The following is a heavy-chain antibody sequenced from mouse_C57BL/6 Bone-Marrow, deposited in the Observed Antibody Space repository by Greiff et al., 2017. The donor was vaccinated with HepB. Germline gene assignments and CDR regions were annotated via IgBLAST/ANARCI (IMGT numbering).Heavy chain of an antibody. J-gene: IGHJ3*01. Sequence: VHVKQSVAELVRPGASVKLSCTASGFNIKNTYMHWVKQRPEQGLEWIGRIDPANGNTKYAPKFQGKATITADTSSNTAYLQLSSLTSEDTAIYYCASPYYGSPWFAYWGQGTLVTVSA. CDR3: ASPYYGSPWFAY. V-gene: IGHV14-3*01. CDR2: IDPANGNT. CDR1: GFNIKNTY. D-gene: IGHD2-9*01.